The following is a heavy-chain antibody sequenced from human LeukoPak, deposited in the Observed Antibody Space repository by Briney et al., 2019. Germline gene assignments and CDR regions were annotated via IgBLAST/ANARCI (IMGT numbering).Heavy chain of an antibody. CDR2: IYYSGST. CDR1: GGSISSGDYY. J-gene: IGHJ5*02. CDR3: AKDSNEGIDWFDP. Sequence: SETLSLTCTVSGGSISSGDYYWTWIRQPPGKGLEWIGYIYYSGSTYYNPSLKSRVTISVDTSKNQFSLKLSSVTAADTAVYYCAKDSNEGIDWFDPWGPGTQVIVSS. V-gene: IGHV4-30-4*01. D-gene: IGHD2-15*01.